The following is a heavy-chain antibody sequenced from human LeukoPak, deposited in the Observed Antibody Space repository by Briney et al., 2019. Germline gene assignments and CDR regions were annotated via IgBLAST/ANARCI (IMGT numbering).Heavy chain of an antibody. V-gene: IGHV3-53*01. CDR1: VFTVSSNY. CDR3: ARAPGMVRGVSYYYYGMDV. CDR2: IYSGGST. J-gene: IGHJ6*04. Sequence: GGSLRLSCAASVFTVSSNYMSWVRQAPGKGLEWVSVIYSGGSTYYADSVKGRFTISRDNSKNTLYLQMNSLRAEDTAVYYCARAPGMVRGVSYYYYGMDVWGKGATVTVSS. D-gene: IGHD3-10*01.